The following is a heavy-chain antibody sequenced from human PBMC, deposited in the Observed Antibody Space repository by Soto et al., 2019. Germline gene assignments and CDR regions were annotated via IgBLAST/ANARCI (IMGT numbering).Heavy chain of an antibody. CDR2: ISGSGGIT. CDR1: GFTFSSYA. Sequence: GGSLRLSCAASGFTFSSYAMSWVRQAPGKGLEWVSAISGSGGITYYADSVKGRFTMSRDSSKNTVYLQMNSLRAEYTAVYYCAKDSGSYTYYFDYWGQGTLVTVSS. J-gene: IGHJ4*02. D-gene: IGHD1-26*01. V-gene: IGHV3-23*01. CDR3: AKDSGSYTYYFDY.